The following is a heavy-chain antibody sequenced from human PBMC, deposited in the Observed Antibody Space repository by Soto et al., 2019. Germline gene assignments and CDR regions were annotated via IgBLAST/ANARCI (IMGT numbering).Heavy chain of an antibody. CDR2: IYYSGST. CDR1: SGSISSSSYY. CDR3: ARLRRGFVLMVYAHSAFDI. J-gene: IGHJ3*02. V-gene: IGHV4-39*01. Sequence: SETLSLTCTVSSGSISSSSYYWGWIRQPPGKGLEWIGSIYYSGSTYYNPSLKSRVTISVDTSKNQFSLKLSSVTAADTAVYYCARLRRGFVLMVYAHSAFDIWGQGTMVTVSS. D-gene: IGHD2-8*01.